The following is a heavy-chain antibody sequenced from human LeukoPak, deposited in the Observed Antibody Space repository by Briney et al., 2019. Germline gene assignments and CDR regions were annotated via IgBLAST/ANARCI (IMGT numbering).Heavy chain of an antibody. CDR2: IRYDGSNK. D-gene: IGHD3-16*01. Sequence: GGSLRLSCAASGFTFSSYGMHWVRQAPGKGLEWVAFIRYDGSNKYFADSVKGRFTISRDNAKNTLYLQMNSLRAEDTAVYYCAREDYEVVDYWGQGTLVTVSS. V-gene: IGHV3-30*02. CDR3: AREDYEVVDY. J-gene: IGHJ4*02. CDR1: GFTFSSYG.